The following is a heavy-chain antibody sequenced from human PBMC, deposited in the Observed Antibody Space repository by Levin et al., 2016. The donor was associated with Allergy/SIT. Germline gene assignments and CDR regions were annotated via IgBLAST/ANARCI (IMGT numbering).Heavy chain of an antibody. Sequence: SVKVSCKASGGTFSSYAISWVRQAPGQGLEWMGGIIPIFGTANYAQKFQGRVTITADESTSTAYMELSSLRSEDTAVYYCARDQPSYGSGSYYNNGYYYYGMDVWGQGTTVTVSS. D-gene: IGHD3-10*01. CDR2: IIPIFGTA. CDR1: GGTFSSYA. V-gene: IGHV1-69*13. CDR3: ARDQPSYGSGSYYNNGYYYYGMDV. J-gene: IGHJ6*02.